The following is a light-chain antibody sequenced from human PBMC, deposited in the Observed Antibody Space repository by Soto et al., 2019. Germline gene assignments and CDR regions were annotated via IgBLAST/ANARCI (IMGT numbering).Light chain of an antibody. CDR3: QQSYSTPYT. V-gene: IGKV1-39*01. CDR2: AAS. Sequence: DIQMTQSLSSLSASVGDRVTITCRARQSISSYLNWYQQKPGKAPKLLIYAASSLQSGVPSRFSGSGSWTDFTLTISSLQPEDFATYSCQQSYSTPYTFGQGTKLEIK. CDR1: QSISSY. J-gene: IGKJ2*01.